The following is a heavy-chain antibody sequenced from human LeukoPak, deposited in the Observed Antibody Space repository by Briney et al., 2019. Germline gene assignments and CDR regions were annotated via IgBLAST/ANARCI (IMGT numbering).Heavy chain of an antibody. CDR2: ITYTATT. D-gene: IGHD2-2*01. J-gene: IGHJ4*02. CDR3: VRHKVPAARTHLDL. CDR1: GASVNSRDSY. Sequence: SETLSLTCSVSGASVNSRDSYWAWVRQSPGKGLEWIGTITYTATTYSNPSLKSRFTLSLDTSKDQFSLNLNSVSAADTAVYYCVRHKVPAARTHLDLWGQGTLVIVSS. V-gene: IGHV4-39*07.